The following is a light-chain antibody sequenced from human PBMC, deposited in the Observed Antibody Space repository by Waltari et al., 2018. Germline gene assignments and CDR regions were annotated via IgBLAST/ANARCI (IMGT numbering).Light chain of an antibody. Sequence: DIVMTQSPDSLAVSLGEKATINCKSNQSLLYNSNNKNYLAWYQQKPGQPLKLFFYWASSRESRVPDRFSGSGSGTDFTLTIGSLQAEDVAVYYCQQYYTAPYTFGQGTKLEIK. V-gene: IGKV4-1*01. CDR1: QSLLYNSNNKNY. CDR3: QQYYTAPYT. CDR2: WAS. J-gene: IGKJ2*01.